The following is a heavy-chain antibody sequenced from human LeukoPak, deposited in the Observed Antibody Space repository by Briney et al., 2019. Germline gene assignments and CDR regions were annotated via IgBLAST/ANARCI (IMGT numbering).Heavy chain of an antibody. CDR1: GGTFSSYA. J-gene: IGHJ5*02. D-gene: IGHD5-18*01. Sequence: ASVKVSCKASGGTFSSYAISWVRQAPGQGLEWMGRINPNSGGTNYAQKFQGRVTMTRDTSISTAYMELSRLRSDDTAVYYCARDWARTWIQHGEIWFDPWGQGTLVTVSS. V-gene: IGHV1-2*06. CDR3: ARDWARTWIQHGEIWFDP. CDR2: INPNSGGT.